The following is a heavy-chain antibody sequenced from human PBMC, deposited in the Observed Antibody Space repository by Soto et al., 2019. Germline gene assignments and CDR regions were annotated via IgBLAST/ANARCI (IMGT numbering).Heavy chain of an antibody. Sequence: QAQLVESGGSVVQPGRSLRLSCAASGFTFNNYGIHWVRQAPGKGLEWVAAISNDGSADYYADSMKGRFTISRDNPKNTVYLQMNNLKSQDTAVYSCANQERGSYFGYWGQGTLVTVSS. D-gene: IGHD3-16*01. CDR2: ISNDGSAD. J-gene: IGHJ4*02. V-gene: IGHV3-30*18. CDR1: GFTFNNYG. CDR3: ANQERGSYFGY.